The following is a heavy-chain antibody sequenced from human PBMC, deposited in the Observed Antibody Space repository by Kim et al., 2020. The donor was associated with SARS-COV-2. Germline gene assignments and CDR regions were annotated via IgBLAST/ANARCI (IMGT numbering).Heavy chain of an antibody. CDR1: GYTFTSYG. Sequence: ASVKVSCKASGYTFTSYGISWVRQAPGQGLEWMGWISAYNGNTNYAQKLQGRVTMTTDTSTSTAYMELRSLRSDDTAVYYCARERAYGDYVLSAYDYWGQGTLVTVSS. CDR2: ISAYNGNT. V-gene: IGHV1-18*04. CDR3: ARERAYGDYVLSAYDY. J-gene: IGHJ4*02. D-gene: IGHD4-17*01.